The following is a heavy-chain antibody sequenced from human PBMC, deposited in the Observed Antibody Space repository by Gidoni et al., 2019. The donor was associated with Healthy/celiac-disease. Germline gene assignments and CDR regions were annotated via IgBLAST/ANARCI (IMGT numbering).Heavy chain of an antibody. CDR2: ISYYGNNK. CDR1: GFTFSPYV. Sequence: QVQLVESGGGVVQPGRSLRHSGAASGFTFSPYVIHWVRQAPGKGLDWVAVISYYGNNKYYADSVTCRFTISRDNSKNTLYLQMNSLRAEDTALYYCTTARGGFNYWGQGTLVTVSS. J-gene: IGHJ4*02. V-gene: IGHV3-30*03. CDR3: TTARGGFNY. D-gene: IGHD1-1*01.